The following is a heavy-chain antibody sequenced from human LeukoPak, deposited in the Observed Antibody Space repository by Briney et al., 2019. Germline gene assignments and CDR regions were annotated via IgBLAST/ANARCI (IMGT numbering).Heavy chain of an antibody. CDR3: ARALGLAVAGKRCFDL. CDR2: INHSGST. Sequence: SETLSLTCAVYGGSFSGYYWSWIRHPPGKGLEWIGEINHSGSTNYNPSLKSRVTISVDTSKNQFSLKLSSVTAADTAVYYCARALGLAVAGKRCFDLWGRGTLVTVSS. V-gene: IGHV4-34*01. CDR1: GGSFSGYY. J-gene: IGHJ2*01. D-gene: IGHD6-19*01.